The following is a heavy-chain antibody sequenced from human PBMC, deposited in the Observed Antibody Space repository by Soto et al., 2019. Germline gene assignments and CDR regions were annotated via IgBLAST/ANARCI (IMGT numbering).Heavy chain of an antibody. J-gene: IGHJ4*02. V-gene: IGHV4-59*01. CDR2: IYYSGST. CDR1: GCSISSYY. Sequence: SETLSLTCTVSGCSISSYYWSWIRQPPGKGLEWIGYIYYSGSTNYHPSLKSRVNISVDPSKNQFSLTLSYVTAADTAVYYCARDRADIVPTGFDSWGQGTLVTVSS. D-gene: IGHD5-12*01. CDR3: ARDRADIVPTGFDS.